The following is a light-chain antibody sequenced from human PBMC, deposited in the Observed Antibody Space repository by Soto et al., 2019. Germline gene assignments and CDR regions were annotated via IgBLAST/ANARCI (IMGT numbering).Light chain of an antibody. CDR3: QQYGTSPRT. CDR1: QSVSNSY. CDR2: GAS. V-gene: IGKV3-20*01. J-gene: IGKJ2*01. Sequence: EIVLTQSPGTLSLSPGERATLSCRASQSVSNSYLAWYQQKPGQAPRLLIYGASSRATGIPDRFSGSGSGTDFTLTTSRLEPEDFAVYYCQQYGTSPRTFGQGTNLEIK.